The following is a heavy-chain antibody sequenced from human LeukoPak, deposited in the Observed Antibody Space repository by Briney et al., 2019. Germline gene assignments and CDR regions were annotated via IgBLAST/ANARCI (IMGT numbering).Heavy chain of an antibody. Sequence: GASVKVSCKASGFTLTSSDVQWVRQARGQRLEWIGWIVVGSGNTNYAQKFQERVTITRDMSTSIAYMELSSLRSEDTAVYYCAADRGAVAGNDIWGQGTMVTVSS. D-gene: IGHD6-19*01. CDR1: GFTLTSSD. J-gene: IGHJ3*02. V-gene: IGHV1-58*01. CDR3: AADRGAVAGNDI. CDR2: IVVGSGNT.